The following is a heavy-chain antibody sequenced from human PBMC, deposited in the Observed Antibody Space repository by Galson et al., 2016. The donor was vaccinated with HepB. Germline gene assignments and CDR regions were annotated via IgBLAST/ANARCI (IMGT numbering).Heavy chain of an antibody. CDR1: GFTFSSYA. D-gene: IGHD3-10*01. V-gene: IGHV3-23*01. CDR3: AKITMVQGGFYYYGMDA. CDR2: ISGSGGST. Sequence: SLRLSCAASGFTFSSYAMGWVRQAPGKGLEWVSTISGSGGSTYYADSVKGRFTISRDNSKNTLYLQMNSLRAEDTAVYYCAKITMVQGGFYYYGMDAWGQGTTVTVSS. J-gene: IGHJ6*02.